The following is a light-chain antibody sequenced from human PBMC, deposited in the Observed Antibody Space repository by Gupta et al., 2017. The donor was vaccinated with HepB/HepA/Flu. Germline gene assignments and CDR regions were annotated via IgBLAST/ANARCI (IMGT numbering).Light chain of an antibody. CDR1: KLGYKD. V-gene: IGLV3-1*01. CDR3: QTWDSRLAI. Sequence: SYDVTQPPSVSVSPGQTATITCSGDKLGYKDVCWYQQKTGQSPVLVIYQDKRRPSEIAERFSGSNSGNSATLTISGTQAVDEDDYYCQTWDSRLAIFGGGTKRTVL. CDR2: QDK. J-gene: IGLJ2*01.